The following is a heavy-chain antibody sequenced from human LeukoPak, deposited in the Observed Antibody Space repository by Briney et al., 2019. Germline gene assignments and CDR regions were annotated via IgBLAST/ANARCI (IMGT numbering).Heavy chain of an antibody. CDR2: ITSSSSSI. D-gene: IGHD4/OR15-4a*01. Sequence: GGSLRLSCVASGFTFSIYTMSWVRQAPGKGLEWVSSITSSSSSIYSADSVKGRLTISRDNAKSSLYLEMNGLRDEDTAVYYCARDLAWGAYWGQGTLVTVSS. CDR3: ARDLAWGAY. J-gene: IGHJ4*02. V-gene: IGHV3-21*01. CDR1: GFTFSIYT.